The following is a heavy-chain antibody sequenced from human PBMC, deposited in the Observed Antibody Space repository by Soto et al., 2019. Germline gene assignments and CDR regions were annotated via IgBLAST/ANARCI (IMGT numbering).Heavy chain of an antibody. CDR1: GLSFSDYW. Sequence: EVRLAESRGGLVQPGGSLRLSCVASGLSFSDYWIHWVRQAPGKGLIWVSGIRSGGDTDYADSVKGRFTISRDNAKNTVYLQMNNLRADDTAVYYCGRVDWNAGADWGQGTLVTVSS. D-gene: IGHD1-1*01. V-gene: IGHV3-74*01. CDR2: IRSGGDT. J-gene: IGHJ4*02. CDR3: GRVDWNAGAD.